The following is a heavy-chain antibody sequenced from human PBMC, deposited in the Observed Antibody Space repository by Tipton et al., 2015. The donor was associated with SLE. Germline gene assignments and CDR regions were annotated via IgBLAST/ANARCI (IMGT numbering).Heavy chain of an antibody. V-gene: IGHV4-59*12. Sequence: TLSLTCTVSGGSISSYYWSWIRQPPGKGLEWIGYIYYSGSTNYNPSLKSRVTISVDTSKNQFSLKLSSVTAADTAVYYCARDLAAAADFDLWGRGTLVTVSS. CDR3: ARDLAAAADFDL. J-gene: IGHJ2*01. CDR1: GGSISSYY. CDR2: IYYSGST. D-gene: IGHD6-13*01.